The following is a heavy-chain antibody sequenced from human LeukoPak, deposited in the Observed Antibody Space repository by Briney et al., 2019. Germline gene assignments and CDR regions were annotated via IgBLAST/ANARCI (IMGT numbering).Heavy chain of an antibody. CDR1: GGSMGSSTYY. J-gene: IGHJ4*02. CDR3: ARAGGSGLIDY. V-gene: IGHV4-39*07. D-gene: IGHD6-19*01. CDR2: IYYSGST. Sequence: SETLSLTCTVSGGSMGSSTYYWGWIRQPPGKGLEWVGSIYYSGSTYYNPSLKSRVTISINTSKNQFSLKLTSVTAADTAVYYCARAGGSGLIDYWGQGTLVTVSS.